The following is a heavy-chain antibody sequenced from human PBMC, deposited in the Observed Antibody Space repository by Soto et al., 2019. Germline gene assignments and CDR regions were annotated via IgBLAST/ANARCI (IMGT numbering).Heavy chain of an antibody. CDR3: ARKAAVGRTQFDY. Sequence: QVQLVQSGAEVKKPGASVKVSCKASGYTFTSYYMHWVRQAPVQGLEWKGIINPSGGSTSYAQKFQGRVTMTRDTSTSTVYMELSSLRSEDTAVYYCARKAAVGRTQFDYWGQGTLVTVS. D-gene: IGHD6-13*01. J-gene: IGHJ4*02. CDR1: GYTFTSYY. CDR2: INPSGGST. V-gene: IGHV1-46*01.